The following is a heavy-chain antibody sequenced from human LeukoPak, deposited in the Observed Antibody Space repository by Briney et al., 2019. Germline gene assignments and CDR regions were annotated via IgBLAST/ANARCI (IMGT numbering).Heavy chain of an antibody. CDR3: APLFVDTVIVNFYGEL. Sequence: GGSLRLSCAASGFTFKNYGFDWVRQAPGKGLEWVSGITASGDGIFYAESVKGRFTISRDSSKNTVNLQMTSLRADDTAVYYCAPLFVDTVIVNFYGELWGQGTLVTVSS. D-gene: IGHD5-18*01. CDR2: ITASGDGI. CDR1: GFTFKNYG. J-gene: IGHJ4*02. V-gene: IGHV3-23*01.